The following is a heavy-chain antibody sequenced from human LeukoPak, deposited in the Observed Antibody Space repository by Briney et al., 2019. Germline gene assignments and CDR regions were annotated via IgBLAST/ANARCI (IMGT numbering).Heavy chain of an antibody. J-gene: IGHJ4*02. CDR1: GYSIWSGFY. CDR2: INHSGST. CDR3: ARDHAGCFDY. D-gene: IGHD6-19*01. V-gene: IGHV4-38-2*02. Sequence: SETLSLTCTVSGYSIWSGFYWGWIRQPPGKGLEWIGEINHSGSTNYNPSLKSRVTISVDTSKNQFSLKLSSVTAADTAVYYCARDHAGCFDYWGQGTLVTVSS.